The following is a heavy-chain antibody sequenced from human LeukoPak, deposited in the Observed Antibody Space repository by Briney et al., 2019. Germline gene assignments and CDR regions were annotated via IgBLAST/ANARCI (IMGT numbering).Heavy chain of an antibody. V-gene: IGHV3-11*01. Sequence: GGSLRLSCAASGFTFNDYCMSWIRQAPGKGLERLSYINIGGTNTHYADSVKGRFTISRDNAKKSLYLEMNNLRAEDTAVYYCATDGAGFDTWGQGVLVTVSS. CDR3: ATDGAGFDT. CDR2: INIGGTNT. J-gene: IGHJ5*02. CDR1: GFTFNDYC.